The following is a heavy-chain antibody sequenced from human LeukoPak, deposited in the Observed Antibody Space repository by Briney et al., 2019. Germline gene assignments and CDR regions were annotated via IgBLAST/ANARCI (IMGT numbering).Heavy chain of an antibody. Sequence: GGSLRLSCAASGFTFNSYAMSWVRQAPGKGLEWVSAISGGGGTTYYADSVKGRFTISRDNSKNTLYLQMNSLRAEDTAVYYCAKAIGYCSSISCSRFDYWGQGTLVTVSS. CDR1: GFTFNSYA. CDR3: AKAIGYCSSISCSRFDY. D-gene: IGHD2-2*01. V-gene: IGHV3-23*01. CDR2: ISGGGGTT. J-gene: IGHJ4*02.